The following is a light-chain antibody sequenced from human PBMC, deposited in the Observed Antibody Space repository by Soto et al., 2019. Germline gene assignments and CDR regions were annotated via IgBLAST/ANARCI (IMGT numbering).Light chain of an antibody. V-gene: IGLV2-18*01. CDR3: SLFTTSDTYV. J-gene: IGLJ1*01. CDR1: SSDIGSYDR. Sequence: QSALTQPPSVSGSPGQSVAISCTGASSDIGSYDRVSWYHQPPGTAPKLIIYDVSNRPSGVPDRFSGGKSGNTASLTISGLQAEDEADYYFSLFTTSDTYVFGTGTKLTVL. CDR2: DVS.